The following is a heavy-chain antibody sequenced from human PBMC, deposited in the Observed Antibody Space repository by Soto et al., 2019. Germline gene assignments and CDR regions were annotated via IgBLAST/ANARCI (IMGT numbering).Heavy chain of an antibody. CDR3: ARDKGRITIFGVVIPDARDFDY. Sequence: ASVKVSCKASGYTFTSYAMHWVRQAPGQRLEWMGWINAGNGNTKYSQKFQGRVTITRDTSASTAYMELSSLRSEDTAVYYCARDKGRITIFGVVIPDARDFDYWGQGTLVTVS. J-gene: IGHJ4*02. V-gene: IGHV1-3*01. CDR2: INAGNGNT. D-gene: IGHD3-3*01. CDR1: GYTFTSYA.